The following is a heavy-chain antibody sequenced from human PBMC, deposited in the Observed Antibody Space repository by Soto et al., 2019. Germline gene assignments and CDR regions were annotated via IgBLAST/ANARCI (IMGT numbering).Heavy chain of an antibody. D-gene: IGHD3-10*01. CDR2: IYHSGST. Sequence: PSETLSLTCNVSGSPISSYYWSWIRQPPGKGLEWIGYIYHSGSTYYNPSLKSRVTISVDRSKNQFSLKLSSVTAADTAVYYCARVFGFGGMDVWGQGTTVTVSS. J-gene: IGHJ6*02. CDR3: ARVFGFGGMDV. CDR1: GSPISSYY. V-gene: IGHV4-59*12.